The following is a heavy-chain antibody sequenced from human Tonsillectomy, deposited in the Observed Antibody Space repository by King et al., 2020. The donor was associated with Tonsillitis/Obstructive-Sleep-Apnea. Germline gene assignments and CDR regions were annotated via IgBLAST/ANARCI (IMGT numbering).Heavy chain of an antibody. D-gene: IGHD5-12*01. V-gene: IGHV5-51*03. CDR1: GYSFTNYW. Sequence: VQLVESGAEVKKPGESLKISCKGSGYSFTNYWIGWVRQMPGKGLEWMGIIYPGDSDTRYSPSFQGQVTISADKSISTASLQWSSLKASDTAMYYCARLTPGAYDPEEGYYGMNVWGPGATVTVSS. CDR3: ARLTPGAYDPEEGYYGMNV. J-gene: IGHJ6*02. CDR2: IYPGDSDT.